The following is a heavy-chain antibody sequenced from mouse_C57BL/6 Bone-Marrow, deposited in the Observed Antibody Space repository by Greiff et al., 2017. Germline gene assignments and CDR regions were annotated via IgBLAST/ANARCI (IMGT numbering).Heavy chain of an antibody. CDR2: IYPGGGYT. D-gene: IGHD1-2*01. CDR1: GYTFTNYW. Sequence: VQLQQSGAELVRPGTSVKMSCKASGYTFTNYWIGWAKQRPGHGLEWIGDIYPGGGYTNYNEKFKGKATLTADKSSSTAYMQFSSLTSEDSAIYYCARYDGHWYVDVWGTGNTVTVSS. J-gene: IGHJ1*03. V-gene: IGHV1-63*01. CDR3: ARYDGHWYVDV.